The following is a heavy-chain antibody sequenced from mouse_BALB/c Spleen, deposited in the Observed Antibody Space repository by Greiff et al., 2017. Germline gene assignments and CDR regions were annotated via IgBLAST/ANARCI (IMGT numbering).Heavy chain of an antibody. CDR1: GYTFTSYV. J-gene: IGHJ3*01. CDR2: INPYNDGT. CDR3: ARGEGGVWFAY. Sequence: VQLKESGPELVKPGASVKMSCKASGYTFTSYVMHWVKQKPGQGLEWIGYINPYNDGTKYNEKFKGKATLTSDKSSSTAYMELSSLTSEDSAVYYCARGEGGVWFAYWGQGTLVTVSA. V-gene: IGHV1-14*01.